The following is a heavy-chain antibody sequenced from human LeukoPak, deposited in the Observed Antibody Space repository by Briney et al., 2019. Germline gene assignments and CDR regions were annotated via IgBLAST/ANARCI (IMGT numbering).Heavy chain of an antibody. J-gene: IGHJ6*02. CDR2: IKEDGSEK. CDR3: ARRKNYAMDV. D-gene: IGHD2/OR15-2a*01. Sequence: PGGSLRLSCAASGFTFSSYWMFWVRQPPGKGLEWVANIKEDGSEKNYVNSVKGRFTISRDNAQNLLYLEMNSLRAEDTAVYYCARRKNYAMDVWGQGTTVTVS. CDR1: GFTFSSYW. V-gene: IGHV3-7*05.